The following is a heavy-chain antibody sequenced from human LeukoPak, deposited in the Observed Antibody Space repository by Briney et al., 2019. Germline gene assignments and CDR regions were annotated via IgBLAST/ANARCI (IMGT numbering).Heavy chain of an antibody. Sequence: GRSLRLSCAASGFTFSSYGMHWVRQAPGKGLEWVAVIWYDGSNKYYADSVKGRFTISRDNSKNTLYLQMSTLRAEDTAVYYCAKATAPHLGYAFDIWGQGTMVIVFS. D-gene: IGHD7-27*01. CDR1: GFTFSSYG. V-gene: IGHV3-33*06. CDR2: IWYDGSNK. CDR3: AKATAPHLGYAFDI. J-gene: IGHJ3*02.